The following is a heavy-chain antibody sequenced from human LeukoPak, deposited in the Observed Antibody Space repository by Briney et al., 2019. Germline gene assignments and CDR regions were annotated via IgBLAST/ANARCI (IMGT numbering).Heavy chain of an antibody. CDR2: IYYSGST. CDR3: ARAPSEDIVVVPAAMGGFDP. V-gene: IGHV4-39*07. CDR1: GGSISSSSYY. Sequence: SETLSLTCTVSGGSISSSSYYWGWIRQPPGKGLEWIGSIYYSGSTYYNPSLKSRVTISVDTSKNQFSLKLSSVTAADTAVYYCARAPSEDIVVVPAAMGGFDPWGQGTLVTVSS. J-gene: IGHJ5*02. D-gene: IGHD2-2*01.